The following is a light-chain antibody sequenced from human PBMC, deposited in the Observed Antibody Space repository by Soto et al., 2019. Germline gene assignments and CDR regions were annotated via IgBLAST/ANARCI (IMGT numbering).Light chain of an antibody. V-gene: IGLV2-8*01. J-gene: IGLJ3*02. CDR1: GSDVGAYNY. CDR2: EVS. Sequence: QSALTQPPSASGSPGQSVTISCTGAGSDVGAYNYVSWYQQHPGKAPKLMIFEVSKRPSGVPDRFAGSKSGSTASLTVSGLQAEDEADYYCSSFAGGKKYVFGGGTKLTVL. CDR3: SSFAGGKKYV.